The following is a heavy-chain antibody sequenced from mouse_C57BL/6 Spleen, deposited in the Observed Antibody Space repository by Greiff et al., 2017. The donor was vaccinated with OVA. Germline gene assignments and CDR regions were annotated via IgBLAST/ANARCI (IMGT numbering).Heavy chain of an antibody. CDR3: VRRSNYGAMDY. CDR2: IRSKSNNYAT. CDR1: GFSFNTYA. V-gene: IGHV10-1*01. Sequence: EVQVVESGGGLVQPKGSLKLSCAASGFSFNTYAMNWVRQAPGKGLEWVARIRSKSNNYATYYADSVKDRFTISRDDSESMLYLQMNNLKTEDTAMYYCVRRSNYGAMDYWGKGTSVTVSS. J-gene: IGHJ4*01. D-gene: IGHD1-1*01.